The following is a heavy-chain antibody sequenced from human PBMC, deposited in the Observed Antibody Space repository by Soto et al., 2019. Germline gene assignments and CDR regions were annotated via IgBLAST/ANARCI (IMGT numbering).Heavy chain of an antibody. D-gene: IGHD4-17*01. V-gene: IGHV1-69*13. CDR1: GGTFSSYA. CDR3: ASVTVTTSGVTWFDP. Sequence: SVKVSCKASGGTFSSYAISWVRQAPGQGLEWMGGIIPIFGTANYAQKFQGRVTITADESTSTAYMELSSLRSEDTAVYYCASVTVTTSGVTWFDPWGQGTLVTVSS. CDR2: IIPIFGTA. J-gene: IGHJ5*02.